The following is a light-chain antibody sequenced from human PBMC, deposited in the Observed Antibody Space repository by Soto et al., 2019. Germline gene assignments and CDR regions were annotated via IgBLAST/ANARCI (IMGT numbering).Light chain of an antibody. Sequence: DIVMTQSPDSLAVSLGERATINCKSTQSVLYSSNNMNYLAWYQQKPGQPPKLLIYWASTRGSGVPDRFSGSGSGTDFTPTISSLQAEDVAFYSCQQYLSTPPTFGQGTNLEIK. V-gene: IGKV4-1*01. CDR2: WAS. J-gene: IGKJ2*01. CDR1: QSVLYSSNNMNY. CDR3: QQYLSTPPT.